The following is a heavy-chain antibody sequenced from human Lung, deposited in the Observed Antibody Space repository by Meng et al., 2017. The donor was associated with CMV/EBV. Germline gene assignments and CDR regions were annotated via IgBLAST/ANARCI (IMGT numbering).Heavy chain of an antibody. D-gene: IGHD2-2*02. CDR1: GYTFTSYY. CDR2: IKPSGGST. V-gene: IGHV1-46*01. CDR3: ARLYCSSASCYTAGYFQH. Sequence: ASVKVSXKASGYTFTSYYMHWVRQAAGQGLEWMGIIKPSGGSTSYAQKFQGRVTMTRDTSTGTVYMVRISLRSEDTSVYYCARLYCSSASCYTAGYFQHWGQGXLVTVSS. J-gene: IGHJ1*01.